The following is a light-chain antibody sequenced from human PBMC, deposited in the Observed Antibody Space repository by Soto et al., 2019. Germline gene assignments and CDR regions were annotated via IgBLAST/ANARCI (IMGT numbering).Light chain of an antibody. Sequence: DIQMTQSPSSLSASVGDRVTITCRASQNMGVYLNWYQKKPGKAPKLLIHAASSLHSGVPSTFSGSGSGTDFALTISSLQPEDFATYYCHQTAANPWTFAQGTKVEIK. CDR2: AAS. V-gene: IGKV1-39*01. CDR3: HQTAANPWT. J-gene: IGKJ1*01. CDR1: QNMGVY.